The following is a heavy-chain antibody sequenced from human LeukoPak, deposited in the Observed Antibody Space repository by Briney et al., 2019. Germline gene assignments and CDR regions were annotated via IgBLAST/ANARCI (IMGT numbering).Heavy chain of an antibody. CDR1: GFPFSGYG. J-gene: IGHJ1*01. Sequence: GGSLRLSCAASGFPFSGYGMHWVRQAPGKGLEWVVVAYGDGSSQYYADSVKGRFSISKDISKNTLSLQMNSLRAEDTAVYSCATGGNFYYSHWGQGTLVTVSS. CDR2: AYGDGSSQ. CDR3: ATGGNFYYSH. V-gene: IGHV3-33*01. D-gene: IGHD4-11*01.